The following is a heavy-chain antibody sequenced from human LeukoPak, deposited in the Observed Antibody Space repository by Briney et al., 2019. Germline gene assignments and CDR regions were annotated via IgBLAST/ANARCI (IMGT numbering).Heavy chain of an antibody. CDR1: GGSIGSSTYY. CDR3: ARERLSYYYMDA. J-gene: IGHJ6*03. CDR2: IYYNGDT. Sequence: SETLSLTCTVSGGSIGSSTYYWVWIRQPPGKGLEWIGSIYYNGDTYYSPSLQSRVSISVATSKNQFSLKLSSVTAADTAVYYCARERLSYYYMDAWGKGTTVAVSS. V-gene: IGHV4-39*07. D-gene: IGHD1-1*01.